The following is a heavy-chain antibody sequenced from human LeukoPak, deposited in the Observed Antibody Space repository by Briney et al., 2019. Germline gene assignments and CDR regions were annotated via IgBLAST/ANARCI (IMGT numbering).Heavy chain of an antibody. J-gene: IGHJ3*02. CDR2: IWYDGSNK. CDR3: ARDPRSTSYDAFDI. CDR1: GFTFSSYG. V-gene: IGHV3-33*01. Sequence: GRSLRLSCAASGFTFSSYGMHWVRQAPGKGLEWVAVIWYDGSNKYYADSVKGRFTISRDNSKNTLYLQMNSLRAEDTAVHYCARDPRSTSYDAFDIWGQGTMVTVSS. D-gene: IGHD2-2*01.